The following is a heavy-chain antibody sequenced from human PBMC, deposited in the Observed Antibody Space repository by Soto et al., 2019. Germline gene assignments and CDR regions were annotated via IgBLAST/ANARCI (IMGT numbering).Heavy chain of an antibody. V-gene: IGHV1-18*01. Sequence: QVQLVQSGAEVKKPGASVKVSCKAAGYTFTSYGISWVRQAPGQGLEWMGWISAYNGNTNYAQKLQGRVTMTTDTSTSKAYMELRSLRADDTAVYYCARTYYDVWSGYPPRYNWNYGMYVWGQGTPVTVSS. CDR2: ISAYNGNT. J-gene: IGHJ6*02. D-gene: IGHD3-3*01. CDR3: ARTYYDVWSGYPPRYNWNYGMYV. CDR1: GYTFTSYG.